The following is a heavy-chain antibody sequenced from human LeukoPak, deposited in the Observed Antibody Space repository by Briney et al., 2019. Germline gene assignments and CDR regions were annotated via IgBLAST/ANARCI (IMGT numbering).Heavy chain of an antibody. D-gene: IGHD2-21*02. V-gene: IGHV1-69*13. CDR2: IIPIFGTA. Sequence: SVKVSCKASGGTFSSYAISWVRQAPGQGLEWMGGIIPIFGTANYAQKFQGRVTITADESTSTAYMELSSLKSEDTAVYYCARDREGLLDPWGQGTLVTVSS. CDR3: ARDREGLLDP. J-gene: IGHJ5*02. CDR1: GGTFSSYA.